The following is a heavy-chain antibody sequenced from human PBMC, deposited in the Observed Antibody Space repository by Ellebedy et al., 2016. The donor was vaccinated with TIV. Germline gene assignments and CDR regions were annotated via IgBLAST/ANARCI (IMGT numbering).Heavy chain of an antibody. D-gene: IGHD3-22*01. Sequence: GESLKISCAASGFTFSGHAMSWVCQTPGKGLEWVSGIIAGGDSTHYVDSVKGRFTISRDNSKKTLYLQMNSLRAEDTAVYYCVKLDSSGFYYGRLDYWGQGTLVTVSS. CDR1: GFTFSGHA. J-gene: IGHJ4*02. CDR3: VKLDSSGFYYGRLDY. V-gene: IGHV3-23*01. CDR2: IIAGGDST.